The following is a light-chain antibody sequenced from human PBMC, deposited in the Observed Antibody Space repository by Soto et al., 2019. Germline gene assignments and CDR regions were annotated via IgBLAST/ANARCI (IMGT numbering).Light chain of an antibody. CDR2: DAS. CDR3: QQRSNWPRT. V-gene: IGKV3-11*01. Sequence: EIVLTQSPATLSLSPGESATLSCRASQSVSTYLLWYQQKPGQAPRLLIYDASNRATGIPARFSGSGSGTDFTLTISSLGPEDFAVYYCQQRSNWPRTFGQGTKVEIK. J-gene: IGKJ1*01. CDR1: QSVSTY.